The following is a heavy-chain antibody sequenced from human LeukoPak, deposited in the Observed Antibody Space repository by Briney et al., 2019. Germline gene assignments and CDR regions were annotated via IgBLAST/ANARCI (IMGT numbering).Heavy chain of an antibody. CDR2: IRYDGSNK. D-gene: IGHD5-12*01. CDR3: ARGLGLEVATSSGFDY. CDR1: GFTFSNYG. V-gene: IGHV3-30*02. Sequence: GGSLRLSCAASGFTFSNYGMHWVRQAPGKGLEWVAFIRYDGSNKYYADSVKGRFTISRDNSKNTLYLQMNSLRAEDTAVYYCARGLGLEVATSSGFDYWGQGTLVTVSS. J-gene: IGHJ4*02.